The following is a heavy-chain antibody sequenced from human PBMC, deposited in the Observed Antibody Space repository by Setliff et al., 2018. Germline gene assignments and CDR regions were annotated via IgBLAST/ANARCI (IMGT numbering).Heavy chain of an antibody. CDR1: GGPISSSSYY. CDR2: IQNGGNT. D-gene: IGHD3-22*01. J-gene: IGHJ4*02. Sequence: SETLSLTCTVSGGPISSSSYYWGWIRQPPGKGLEWIGYIQNGGNTKYNPSLGSRITMSVDTSKNQFSLKLSSVTAADTAVYYCARHRRDSSGNYFVGLYYFDYWGQGTPVTVSS. CDR3: ARHRRDSSGNYFVGLYYFDY. V-gene: IGHV4-39*01.